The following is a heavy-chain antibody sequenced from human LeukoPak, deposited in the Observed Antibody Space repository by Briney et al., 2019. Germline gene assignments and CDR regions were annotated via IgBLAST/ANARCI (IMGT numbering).Heavy chain of an antibody. D-gene: IGHD2-2*01. Sequence: PGGSLRLSCAASGFTFSSYAMTWVRQAPGKGLEWVSGISGGGGNSYYADSVKGRFAISRDNSKNTLYLQLSDLRDEDTAVYYCAKDADGCGSTSCYARWFDPWGQGTLVIVSS. CDR2: ISGGGGNS. J-gene: IGHJ5*02. CDR3: AKDADGCGSTSCYARWFDP. V-gene: IGHV3-23*01. CDR1: GFTFSSYA.